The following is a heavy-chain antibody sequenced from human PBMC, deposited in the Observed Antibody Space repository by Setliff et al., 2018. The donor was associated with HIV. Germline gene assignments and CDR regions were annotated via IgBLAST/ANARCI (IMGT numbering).Heavy chain of an antibody. J-gene: IGHJ3*02. Sequence: GASVKVSCKASGYTFTGYYMHWVRQAPGQGLEWMGWINPNSGGTNYAQKFQGRVTMTRDNSISTAYMELSRLRSDDTAVYYWGVVGGGGLRLGELSSYDAFDIWGQGTMVTVSS. D-gene: IGHD3-16*02. CDR2: INPNSGGT. CDR1: GYTFTGYY. CDR3: GVVGGGGLRLGELSSYDAFDI. V-gene: IGHV1-2*02.